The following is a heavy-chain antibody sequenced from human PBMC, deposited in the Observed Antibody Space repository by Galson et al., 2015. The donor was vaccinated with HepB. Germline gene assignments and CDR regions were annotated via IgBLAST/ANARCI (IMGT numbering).Heavy chain of an antibody. J-gene: IGHJ4*02. D-gene: IGHD2-15*01. Sequence: LTCTVSGGSISSSSYYWGWIRQPPGKGLEWIGSIYYSGSTYYNPSLKSRVTISVDTSKNQFSLKLSSVTAADTAVYYCARHVRVVVAATLSYYFDYWGQGTLVTVSS. CDR3: ARHVRVVVAATLSYYFDY. CDR2: IYYSGST. V-gene: IGHV4-39*01. CDR1: GGSISSSSYY.